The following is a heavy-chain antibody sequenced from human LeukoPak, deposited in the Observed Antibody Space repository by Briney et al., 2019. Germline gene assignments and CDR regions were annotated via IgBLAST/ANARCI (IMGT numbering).Heavy chain of an antibody. CDR2: IDPSDSYT. V-gene: IGHV5-10-1*01. J-gene: IGHJ3*02. CDR1: GYSFTSYW. Sequence: PGESMRISCKGSGYSFTSYWISWVRQMPGKGLEWMGRIDPSDSYTKYSPSFQGHVTISADKSISTAYLQWSSLKASDTAMYYCARYRDGSGSHYYAFDIWGQGTMVTVSS. CDR3: ARYRDGSGSHYYAFDI. D-gene: IGHD3-10*01.